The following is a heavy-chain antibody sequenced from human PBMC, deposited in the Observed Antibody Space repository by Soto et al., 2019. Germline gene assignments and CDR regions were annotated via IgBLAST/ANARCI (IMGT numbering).Heavy chain of an antibody. Sequence: QVQLVQSGAEVKKPGSSVKVSCKASGGTFSSYAISWVRQAPGQGLEWMGGIIPIFGTANYAQKFQGRVTMTADESTSTAYMELSSLRSEDTAVYYCARGGSSSPYYYYYGMDVWGQGTTVTVSS. CDR1: GGTFSSYA. D-gene: IGHD6-6*01. J-gene: IGHJ6*02. CDR2: IIPIFGTA. CDR3: ARGGSSSPYYYYYGMDV. V-gene: IGHV1-69*01.